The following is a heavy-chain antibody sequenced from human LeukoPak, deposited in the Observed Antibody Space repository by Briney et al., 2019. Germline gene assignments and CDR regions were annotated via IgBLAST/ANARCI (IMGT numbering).Heavy chain of an antibody. CDR2: ISYDGSNK. V-gene: IGHV3-30-3*01. CDR1: GFTFSSYA. CDR3: ARDQGWIQLWLLLEGSSMGIDY. J-gene: IGHJ4*02. Sequence: GRSLRLSCAASGFTFSSYAMHWVHQAPGKGLEWVAVISYDGSNKYYADSVKGRLTISRDNSKNTLYLQMNSLRAEGTAVYYCARDQGWIQLWLLLEGSSMGIDYWGQGTLVTVSS. D-gene: IGHD5-18*01.